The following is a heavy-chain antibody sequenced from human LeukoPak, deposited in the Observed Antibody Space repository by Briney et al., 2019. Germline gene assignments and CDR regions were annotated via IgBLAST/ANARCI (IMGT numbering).Heavy chain of an antibody. Sequence: GGSLRLSCAASGFTFSNAWMSWVRQAPGKGLEWVGRIKSKTDGGTTDYAAPVKGRFTISRDDSKNTLYVQMNSPKTEDTAMYYCTTGPYDYGSGTYYHWGQGTLVTVSS. J-gene: IGHJ4*02. D-gene: IGHD3-10*01. CDR1: GFTFSNAW. CDR2: IKSKTDGGTT. V-gene: IGHV3-15*01. CDR3: TTGPYDYGSGTYYH.